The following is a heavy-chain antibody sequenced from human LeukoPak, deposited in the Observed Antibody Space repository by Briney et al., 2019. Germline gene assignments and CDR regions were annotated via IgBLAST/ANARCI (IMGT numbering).Heavy chain of an antibody. CDR2: ISGTGERT. V-gene: IGHV3-23*01. J-gene: IGHJ4*02. Sequence: GGSLGLSCAASGFTFSSYALSWVRQAPGKGLEWVSGISGTGERTSYADSVKGRFAISRDNSQNTLYLQMDSLRAEDTAVYYCAREPGTTLLTRLYLWGQGTLVTVSS. CDR3: AREPGTTLLTRLYL. CDR1: GFTFSSYA. D-gene: IGHD3-10*01.